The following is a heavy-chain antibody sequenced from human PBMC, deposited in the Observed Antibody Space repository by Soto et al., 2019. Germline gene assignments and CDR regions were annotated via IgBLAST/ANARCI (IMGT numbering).Heavy chain of an antibody. CDR3: ARHHDS. CDR2: IYYSVST. J-gene: IGHJ4*02. CDR1: GGSISSYY. Sequence: QVQLQESGPGLVKPSETLSLTCTVSGGSISSYYCIWIRQPPGKGLEWIGYIYYSVSTNYNPSLKSRVTISVDTAKNQISLKLSSVTAADTAVYYCARHHDSWGQGSLVTVSS. V-gene: IGHV4-59*08.